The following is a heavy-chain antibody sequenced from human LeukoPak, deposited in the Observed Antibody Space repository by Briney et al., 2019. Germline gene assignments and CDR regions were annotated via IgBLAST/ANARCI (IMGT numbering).Heavy chain of an antibody. Sequence: GGSLRLSCAASGVTFTNYAMTWVRQAPGKGLEWVSGISISGGSTDYADSVKGRFPISRDNSKNTLYLQMNSLRAEDTAVYYCAKVPAGNKVEYWGQGTLVTVSS. CDR2: ISISGGST. D-gene: IGHD6-19*01. V-gene: IGHV3-23*01. CDR3: AKVPAGNKVEY. J-gene: IGHJ4*02. CDR1: GVTFTNYA.